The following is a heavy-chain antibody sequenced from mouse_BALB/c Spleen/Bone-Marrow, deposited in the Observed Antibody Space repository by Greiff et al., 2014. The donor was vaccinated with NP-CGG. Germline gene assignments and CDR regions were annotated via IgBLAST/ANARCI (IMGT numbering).Heavy chain of an antibody. CDR2: INPYNDGT. J-gene: IGHJ2*01. Sequence: EVKLMESGPELVKPGASVKMSCKASGYTFTSYVMHWVKQKPGQGLEWIGCINPYNDGTKYNEKFKGKATLTSDKSSSTAYMELGSLTSEDSAVYYCAREGGYDEDYFDYWGQGTTLTVSS. V-gene: IGHV1-14*01. CDR3: AREGGYDEDYFDY. D-gene: IGHD2-2*01. CDR1: GYTFTSYV.